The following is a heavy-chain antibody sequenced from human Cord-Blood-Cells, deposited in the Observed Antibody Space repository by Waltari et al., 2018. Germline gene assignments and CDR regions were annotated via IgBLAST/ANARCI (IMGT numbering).Heavy chain of an antibody. J-gene: IGHJ4*02. CDR1: GFTFSSYG. CDR2: IWYDGSNK. Sequence: QVQLVESGGGVVQPGRSLRLSCAASGFTFSSYGLHWVRQAPGKGMECVAVIWYDGSNKYYADSVKGRFTISRDNSKNTLYLQMNSLRAEDTAVYYCAREGVFDYWGQGTLVTVSS. D-gene: IGHD2-8*01. CDR3: AREGVFDY. V-gene: IGHV3-33*01.